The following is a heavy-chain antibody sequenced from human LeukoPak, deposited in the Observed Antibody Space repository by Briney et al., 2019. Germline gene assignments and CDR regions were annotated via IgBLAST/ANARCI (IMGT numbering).Heavy chain of an antibody. CDR1: GFTFSNFW. CDR3: AREAPIVVVPAAGTYYGMDV. V-gene: IGHV3-74*01. J-gene: IGHJ6*02. D-gene: IGHD2-2*01. Sequence: GGSLRLSCAASGFTFSNFWMHWVRQVPGKGLVWVSGINHDGTGTYYADSVKGRFTISRDNAKNTVYLQMNSLRAEDTAVYYCAREAPIVVVPAAGTYYGMDVWGQGTTVTVSS. CDR2: INHDGTGT.